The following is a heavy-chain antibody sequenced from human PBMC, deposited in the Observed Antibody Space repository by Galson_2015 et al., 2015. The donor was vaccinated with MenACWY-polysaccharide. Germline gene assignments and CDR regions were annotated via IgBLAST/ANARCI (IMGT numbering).Heavy chain of an antibody. CDR3: TKAGAKYCRGSSCYFNWFDP. CDR2: INADGSAT. Sequence: LSCAASGFSFSTYWMHWVRHAPGKGLVWVSRINADGSATDYADSVRGRFTISRDNAKNTLYLEMNSLRAEDTAVYYCTKAGAKYCRGSSCYFNWFDPWGQGTLVTVSS. V-gene: IGHV3-74*01. D-gene: IGHD2-15*01. J-gene: IGHJ5*02. CDR1: GFSFSTYW.